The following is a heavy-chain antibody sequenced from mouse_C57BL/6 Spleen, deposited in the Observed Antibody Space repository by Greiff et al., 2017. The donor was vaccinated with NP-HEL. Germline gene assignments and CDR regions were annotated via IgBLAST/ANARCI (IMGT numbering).Heavy chain of an antibody. CDR1: GFTFSSYA. Sequence: EVKLQESGGGLVKPGGSLKLSCAASGFTFSSYAMSWVRQTPEKRLEWVATISDGGSYTYYPDNVKGRFTISRDNAKNNLYLQMSHLKSEDTAMYYCARDGTSGTGAMDYWGQGTSVTVSS. J-gene: IGHJ4*01. D-gene: IGHD3-3*01. CDR3: ARDGTSGTGAMDY. CDR2: ISDGGSYT. V-gene: IGHV5-4*01.